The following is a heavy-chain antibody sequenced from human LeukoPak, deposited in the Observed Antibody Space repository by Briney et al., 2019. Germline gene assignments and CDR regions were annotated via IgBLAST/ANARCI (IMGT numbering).Heavy chain of an antibody. D-gene: IGHD2-15*01. CDR1: GFTFSSYG. V-gene: IGHV3-23*01. CDR3: AKNGDRGAYCSGGSCYPYYYYYMDV. J-gene: IGHJ6*03. CDR2: VSSSGGTT. Sequence: GGSLRLSCAASGFTFSSYGMSWVRQAPGKGLEWVSAVSSSGGTTYYTDSVKGRFTISRDNSKNTLSLQMNSLRAEDTAIYYCAKNGDRGAYCSGGSCYPYYYYYMDVWGKGTTVTISS.